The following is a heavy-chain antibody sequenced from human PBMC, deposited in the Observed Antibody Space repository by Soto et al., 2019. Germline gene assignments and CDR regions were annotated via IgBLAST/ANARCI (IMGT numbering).Heavy chain of an antibody. Sequence: GESLKISCKGSGYSFTGYWIGWVRQMPGKGLEWMGIIYPGDSDTRYSPSFQGQVTISADKSISTAYLQWSSLKASDTAMYYCARRPYDSHHYYGMDVWGQGTTVTVSS. D-gene: IGHD3-3*01. CDR2: IYPGDSDT. J-gene: IGHJ6*02. V-gene: IGHV5-51*01. CDR1: GYSFTGYW. CDR3: ARRPYDSHHYYGMDV.